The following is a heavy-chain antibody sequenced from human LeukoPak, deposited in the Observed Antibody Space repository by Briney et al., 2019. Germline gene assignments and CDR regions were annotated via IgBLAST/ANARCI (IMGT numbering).Heavy chain of an antibody. J-gene: IGHJ6*02. V-gene: IGHV4-34*01. CDR3: ARGRIAKIVVVHSFHYGMDV. CDR1: GGSFTDYF. CDR2: INDYTGNT. Sequence: SETLSLTCDVFGGSFTDYFWTWIRQSPGKGLEWIGEINDYTGNTNYNPSLNSRVSISLEKSKNQFSLELRSVTAADTAVYYCARGRIAKIVVVHSFHYGMDVWGQGTRSPSP. D-gene: IGHD3-22*01.